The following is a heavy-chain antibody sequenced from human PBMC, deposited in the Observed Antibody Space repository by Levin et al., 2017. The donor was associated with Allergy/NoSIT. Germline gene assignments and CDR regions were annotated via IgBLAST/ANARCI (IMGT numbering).Heavy chain of an antibody. V-gene: IGHV1-2*06. Sequence: ASVKVSCKASGYTFTGYYMHWVRQAPGQGLEWMGRINPNSGGTNYAQKFQGRVTMTRDTSISTAYMELSRLRSDDTAVYYCARDVAMTTVTAYDWFDPWGQGTLVTVSS. CDR2: INPNSGGT. D-gene: IGHD4-17*01. CDR1: GYTFTGYY. CDR3: ARDVAMTTVTAYDWFDP. J-gene: IGHJ5*02.